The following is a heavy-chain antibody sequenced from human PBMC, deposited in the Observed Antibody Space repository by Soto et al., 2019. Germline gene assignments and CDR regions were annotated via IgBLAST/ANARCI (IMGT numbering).Heavy chain of an antibody. J-gene: IGHJ4*02. Sequence: LSLTCTVSGGSINSYFWSWIRQSPGKGLEWIGHIYYSGSTSYSPSLKSRVSISVDTSKNQFSLGVHSVTAADTAVYYCARAGTNMVQFDYWGQGTLVTVSS. CDR3: ARAGTNMVQFDY. D-gene: IGHD3-10*01. CDR1: GGSINSYF. CDR2: IYYSGST. V-gene: IGHV4-59*01.